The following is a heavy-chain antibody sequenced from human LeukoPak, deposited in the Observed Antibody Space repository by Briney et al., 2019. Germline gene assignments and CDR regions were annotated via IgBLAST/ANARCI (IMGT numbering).Heavy chain of an antibody. D-gene: IGHD3-10*01. V-gene: IGHV3-30*03. J-gene: IGHJ4*02. CDR2: ISYDGSNK. CDR1: GFTFSSYG. CDR3: TRDSYKSPDY. Sequence: QTGGSLRLSCAASGFTFSSYGMHWVRQAPGKGLEWVAVISYDGSNKYYADSVKGRFTISRDNSKNTLYLQMNSLRAEDTAVYYCTRDSYKSPDYWGQGTLVTVSS.